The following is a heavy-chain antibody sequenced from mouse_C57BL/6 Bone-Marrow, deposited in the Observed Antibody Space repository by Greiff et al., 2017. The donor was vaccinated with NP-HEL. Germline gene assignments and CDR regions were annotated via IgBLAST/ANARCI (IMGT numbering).Heavy chain of an antibody. CDR1: GYTFTSYW. D-gene: IGHD2-1*01. CDR3: ARGRGNYDYAMEY. V-gene: IGHV1-69*01. J-gene: IGHJ4*01. Sequence: QVQLQQPGAELVMPGASVKLSCKASGYTFTSYWMHWVKQRPGQGLEWIGEIDPSDSYTNYNQKFKGKSTLTVDKSSSTAYMQLSSLTSEDSAVYYCARGRGNYDYAMEYWGQGTSVTVSS. CDR2: IDPSDSYT.